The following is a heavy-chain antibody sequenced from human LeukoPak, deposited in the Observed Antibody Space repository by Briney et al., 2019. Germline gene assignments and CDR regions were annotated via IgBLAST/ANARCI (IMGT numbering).Heavy chain of an antibody. J-gene: IGHJ4*02. V-gene: IGHV3-30*02. D-gene: IGHD1-26*01. CDR3: AKDRSGSYSLVSFFDY. Sequence: GGSLRLSCAASGFTFSSYAMHWVRQAPGKGLEWVTFIRNDGNYKSYADSVKGRFTISRDNSKTTLYLQMNSLRAEDTAVYYCAKDRSGSYSLVSFFDYWGQGTLVTVSS. CDR2: IRNDGNYK. CDR1: GFTFSSYA.